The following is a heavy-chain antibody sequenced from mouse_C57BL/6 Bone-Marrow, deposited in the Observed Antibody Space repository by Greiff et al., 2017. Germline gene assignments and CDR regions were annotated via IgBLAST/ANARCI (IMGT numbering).Heavy chain of an antibody. J-gene: IGHJ3*01. CDR1: GFTFSSYG. CDR3: ARQLTAY. V-gene: IGHV5-6*01. Sequence: EVQVVESGGDLVKPGGSLKLSCAASGFTFSSYGMSWVRQTPDKRLEWVATISSGGSYTYYPDSVKGRFTISRDNAKNTLYLQMSSLKSEDTAMYYCARQLTAYWGQGTLVTVSA. D-gene: IGHD1-3*01. CDR2: ISSGGSYT.